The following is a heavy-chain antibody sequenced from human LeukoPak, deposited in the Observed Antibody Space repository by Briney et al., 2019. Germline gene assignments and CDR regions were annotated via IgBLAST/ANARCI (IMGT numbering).Heavy chain of an antibody. CDR2: ISGTGSST. CDR3: AKSPYGLGSYAIAGDY. J-gene: IGHJ4*02. V-gene: IGHV3-23*01. Sequence: GGSLRLSCAASGFTSCSYAMSWVRQAPGKGLEWVSAISGTGSSTYSADSVKGRFTISRDNSKNTLYLQMHTLGAEYTAVYYCAKSPYGLGSYAIAGDYWGQGTLVTVSS. D-gene: IGHD3-10*01. CDR1: GFTSCSYA.